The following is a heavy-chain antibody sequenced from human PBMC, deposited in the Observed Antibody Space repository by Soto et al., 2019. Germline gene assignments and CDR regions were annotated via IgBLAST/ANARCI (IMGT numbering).Heavy chain of an antibody. Sequence: GESLKISCKGSGYSFNSYWIAWVRQMPGKGLEWMGIVDPGDSETRYSPSFQGQVTISVDKSITTAYLQWTRLKASDTAMYYCARQLTAAADIDYWGQGTLVPVSS. CDR3: ARQLTAAADIDY. CDR2: VDPGDSET. J-gene: IGHJ4*02. D-gene: IGHD6-13*01. CDR1: GYSFNSYW. V-gene: IGHV5-51*01.